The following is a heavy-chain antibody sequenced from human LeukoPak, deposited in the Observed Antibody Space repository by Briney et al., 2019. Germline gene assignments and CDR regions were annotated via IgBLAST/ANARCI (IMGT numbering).Heavy chain of an antibody. CDR2: IYGSGST. CDR1: GDSLSSHF. J-gene: IGHJ5*02. D-gene: IGHD6-19*01. Sequence: PSETLSLTCTVSGDSLSSHFWTWIRQPPGKGLEWIEYIYGSGSTNYDPSLRSRVTISEDTSKNHFSLKLTSVTAADTAVYYCARNVGWYTHDTWGQGTLVTVSS. CDR3: ARNVGWYTHDT. V-gene: IGHV4-59*08.